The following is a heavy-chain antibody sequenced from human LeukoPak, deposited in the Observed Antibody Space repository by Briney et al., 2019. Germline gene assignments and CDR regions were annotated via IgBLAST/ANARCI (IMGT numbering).Heavy chain of an antibody. J-gene: IGHJ3*02. CDR2: ISAYNGNT. Sequence: ASVKVSCKASGYTFTSYGISWVRQAPGQGLEWMGWISAYNGNTNYAQKLQGRVTMTTDTSTSTAYMELRSLRSDDTAVYYCARGALLWFGELWADAFDIWGQRTMVTVSS. CDR1: GYTFTSYG. CDR3: ARGALLWFGELWADAFDI. D-gene: IGHD3-10*01. V-gene: IGHV1-18*01.